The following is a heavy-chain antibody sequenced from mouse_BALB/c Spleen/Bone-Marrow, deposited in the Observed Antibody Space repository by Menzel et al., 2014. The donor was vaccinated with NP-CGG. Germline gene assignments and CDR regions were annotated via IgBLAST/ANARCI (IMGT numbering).Heavy chain of an antibody. V-gene: IGHV4-1*02. CDR2: INPDSRTI. CDR3: ARPDYYGYLNY. CDR1: GFDFSRYW. J-gene: IGHJ2*01. Sequence: EVQLVESGGGLVQPGGSLKLSCAASGFDFSRYWMSWVRQAPGKGLEWIGEINPDSRTINYSPSLKDKFIISRDNAKSTLYLRLNKVRSEDTALYYCARPDYYGYLNYWGQGTTLTVSS. D-gene: IGHD1-1*01.